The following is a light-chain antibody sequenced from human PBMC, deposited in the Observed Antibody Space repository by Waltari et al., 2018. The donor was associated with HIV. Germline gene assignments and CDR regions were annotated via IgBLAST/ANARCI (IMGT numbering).Light chain of an antibody. CDR2: AAS. CDR1: QSISPY. CDR3: QQSFSRVT. J-gene: IGKJ3*01. Sequence: DIQLTQSPSSLSASLGDHGVITCRASQSISPYVNWYQQKPGRAPNLLIYAASTLQSGVPSRFSGGASGTDFTLTISGLQVEDFATYYCQQSFSRVTFGPGTKVYV. V-gene: IGKV1-39*01.